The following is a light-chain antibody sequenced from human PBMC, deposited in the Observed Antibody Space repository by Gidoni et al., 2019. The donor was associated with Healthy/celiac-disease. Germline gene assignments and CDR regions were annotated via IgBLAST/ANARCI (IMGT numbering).Light chain of an antibody. Sequence: EILLTQSPATLSLSPGERANLSCRSSQSVSSYLAWYQQKPGQAPRLLIYDASNRATGIPARFSGSGSGTDFTLTISSLEPEDFAVYYCQQRSNWLFTFGPGTKVDIK. CDR1: QSVSSY. CDR2: DAS. V-gene: IGKV3-11*01. J-gene: IGKJ3*01. CDR3: QQRSNWLFT.